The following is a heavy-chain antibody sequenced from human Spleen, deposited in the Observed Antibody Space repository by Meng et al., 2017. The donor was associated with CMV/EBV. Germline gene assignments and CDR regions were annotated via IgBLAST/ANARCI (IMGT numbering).Heavy chain of an antibody. CDR3: ARHRGSDPEPDYYDGMDV. J-gene: IGHJ6*02. CDR2: IYPGDSDT. Sequence: GESLKISCKGSGYSFTSYWMGWVRQMPGKGLEWMGIIYPGDSDTRYSPSFQGQVTISADKSINTAYLQWSSLKASDTAIYYCARHRGSDPEPDYYDGMDVWGQGTTVTVSS. V-gene: IGHV5-51*01. D-gene: IGHD1-14*01. CDR1: GYSFTSYW.